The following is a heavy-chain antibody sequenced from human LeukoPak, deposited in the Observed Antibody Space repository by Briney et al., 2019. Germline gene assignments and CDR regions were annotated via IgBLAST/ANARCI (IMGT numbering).Heavy chain of an antibody. CDR2: INSESTIT. J-gene: IGHJ4*01. V-gene: IGHV3-74*01. D-gene: IGHD6-19*01. CDR1: GFTLSGHW. Sequence: GGSLRLSCAASGFTLSGHWMHWIRQAPGKGLVWVSRINSESTITNYADSAKGRFSVSRDNAENTLYLQMNSLTAEDTAVYYCAGPWTSSGWGLDYWGHGTLVTVSS. CDR3: AGPWTSSGWGLDY.